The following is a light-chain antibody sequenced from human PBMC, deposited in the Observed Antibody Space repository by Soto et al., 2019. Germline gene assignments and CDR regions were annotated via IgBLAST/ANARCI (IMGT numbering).Light chain of an antibody. CDR3: QQRSNWPPWT. Sequence: DIVLTQSPATLSLSPGERATLSCRASQSVSSYLAWYQQKPGQAPRLLIYDASNRATGIPARFSGSGSGTDFTLTISSLEPEDFAVYYCQQRSNWPPWTFGPGTNVEIK. J-gene: IGKJ1*01. V-gene: IGKV3-11*01. CDR1: QSVSSY. CDR2: DAS.